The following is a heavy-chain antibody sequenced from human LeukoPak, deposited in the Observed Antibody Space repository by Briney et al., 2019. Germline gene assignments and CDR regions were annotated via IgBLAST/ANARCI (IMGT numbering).Heavy chain of an antibody. Sequence: GGSLRLSCAASGFTFSSYGMHWVRQAPGKGLEWVAVIWYDGSNKYYADSVKGRFTISRDNSKNTLYLQMNSLRAEDTAVYYCARALITIFGVVIHYGMDVWGQGTTVTVS. J-gene: IGHJ6*02. D-gene: IGHD3-3*01. CDR2: IWYDGSNK. V-gene: IGHV3-33*01. CDR3: ARALITIFGVVIHYGMDV. CDR1: GFTFSSYG.